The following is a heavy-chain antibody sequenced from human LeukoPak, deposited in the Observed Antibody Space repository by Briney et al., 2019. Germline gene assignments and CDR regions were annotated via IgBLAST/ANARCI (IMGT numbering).Heavy chain of an antibody. Sequence: ASVKVSCKASGYTFTSYHMHWVRQAPGQGLEWMGWINPNSGGTNYAQKFQGRVTMTRDTSISTAYMELSRLRSDDTAVYYCARDLTTVVTPGWFDPWGQGTLVTVSS. CDR2: INPNSGGT. D-gene: IGHD4-23*01. V-gene: IGHV1-2*02. CDR3: ARDLTTVVTPGWFDP. J-gene: IGHJ5*02. CDR1: GYTFTSYH.